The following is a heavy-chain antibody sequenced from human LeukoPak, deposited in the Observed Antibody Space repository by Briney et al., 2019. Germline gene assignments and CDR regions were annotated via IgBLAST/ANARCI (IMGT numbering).Heavy chain of an antibody. CDR2: INHSGST. J-gene: IGHJ4*02. V-gene: IGHV4-34*01. CDR1: GGSFSGYY. CDR3: ARHYDYVWGSYRYSSYFAYFDY. Sequence: SETLSLTCAVYGGSFSGYYWSWIRQPPGKVLEWIGEINHSGSTNYNPSLKSRVTISVDTSKNQFSLKLSSVAAADTAVYYCARHYDYVWGSYRYSSYFAYFDYWGQGTLVTVSS. D-gene: IGHD3-16*02.